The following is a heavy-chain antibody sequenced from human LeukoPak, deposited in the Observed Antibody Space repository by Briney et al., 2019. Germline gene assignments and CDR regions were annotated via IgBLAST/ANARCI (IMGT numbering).Heavy chain of an antibody. CDR1: GGSISSSSYY. J-gene: IGHJ5*02. V-gene: IGHV4-39*07. CDR3: ARGGSSQNWFDP. D-gene: IGHD6-13*01. CDR2: INHSGST. Sequence: KPSETLSLTCTVSGGSISSSSYYWGWIRQPPGKGLEWIGEINHSGSTNYNPSLKSRVTISVDTSKNQFSLKLSSVTAADTAVYYCARGGSSQNWFDPWGQGTLVTVSS.